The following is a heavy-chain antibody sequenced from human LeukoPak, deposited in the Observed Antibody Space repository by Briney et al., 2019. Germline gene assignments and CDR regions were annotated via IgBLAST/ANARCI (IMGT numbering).Heavy chain of an antibody. CDR3: ARGGQKGFDY. J-gene: IGHJ4*02. CDR2: TYYRSKWYN. CDR1: GDSVSSNNDA. V-gene: IGHV6-1*01. Sequence: SQTLSLTCAISGDSVSSNNDAWNWIRQSPSGGLEWLGRTYYRSKWYNDYAVSVKSRITVNPDTSKNQFSLQLNSVTPGDTAVYYCARGGQKGFDYWGQGTLVTVSS.